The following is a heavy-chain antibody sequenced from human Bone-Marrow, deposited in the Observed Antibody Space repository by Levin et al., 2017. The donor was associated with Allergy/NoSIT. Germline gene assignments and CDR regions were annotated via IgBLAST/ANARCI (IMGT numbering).Heavy chain of an antibody. Sequence: GESLKISCAASGFTCSNYAMSWVRQAPGKGLEWVSGISGSGDSTYDGDSVKGRFTISRDNSKNTLYLQMNSLRAEDTAVYYCAKDRDFYGSGSLGDWGQGTLVTVSS. D-gene: IGHD3-10*01. V-gene: IGHV3-23*01. CDR1: GFTCSNYA. CDR2: ISGSGDST. CDR3: AKDRDFYGSGSLGD. J-gene: IGHJ4*02.